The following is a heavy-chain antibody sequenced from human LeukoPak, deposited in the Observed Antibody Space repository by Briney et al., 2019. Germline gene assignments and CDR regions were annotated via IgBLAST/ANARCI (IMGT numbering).Heavy chain of an antibody. Sequence: GASVKVSCKASGYTFTRYYIHWVRQAPGQGLEWMGWINPQSGGTGFAQKYQARVTMTRDTSIKTAYMELSSLRSGDTAVYFCARDPGYFVDSTVITPYYYMDVWGKGTAVTVSS. J-gene: IGHJ6*03. V-gene: IGHV1-2*02. D-gene: IGHD2-15*01. CDR3: ARDPGYFVDSTVITPYYYMDV. CDR1: GYTFTRYY. CDR2: INPQSGGT.